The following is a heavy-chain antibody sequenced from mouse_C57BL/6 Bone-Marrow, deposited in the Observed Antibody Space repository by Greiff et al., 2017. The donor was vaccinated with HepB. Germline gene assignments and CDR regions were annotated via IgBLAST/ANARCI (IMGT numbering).Heavy chain of an antibody. CDR2: ISSGGDYI. CDR1: GFTFSSYA. J-gene: IGHJ4*01. V-gene: IGHV5-9-1*02. D-gene: IGHD2-3*01. Sequence: LVESGEGLVKPGGSLKLSCAASGFTFSSYAMSWVRQTPEKRLEWVAYISSGGDYIYYADTVKGRFTISRDNARNTLYLQMSSLKSEDTAMYYCTRDMVTPYYYAMDYWGQGTSVTVSS. CDR3: TRDMVTPYYYAMDY.